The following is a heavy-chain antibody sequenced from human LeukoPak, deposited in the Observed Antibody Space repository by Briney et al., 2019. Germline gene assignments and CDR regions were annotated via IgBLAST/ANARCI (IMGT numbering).Heavy chain of an antibody. CDR1: GGSISSYY. J-gene: IGHJ5*02. Sequence: SETLSLTCTVSGGSISSYYWSWIRQPPGKGLEWIGYIYCSGSTNYNPSLKSRVTISVDTSKNQFSLKLSSVTAADTAVYHCARHHIAAALNWFDPWGRGTLVTVSS. CDR3: ARHHIAAALNWFDP. V-gene: IGHV4-59*08. CDR2: IYCSGST. D-gene: IGHD6-13*01.